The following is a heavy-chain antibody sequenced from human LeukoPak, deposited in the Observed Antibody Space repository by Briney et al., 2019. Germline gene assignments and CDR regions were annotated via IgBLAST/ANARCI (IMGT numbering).Heavy chain of an antibody. V-gene: IGHV1-2*06. Sequence: ASVKVSCKASGYTFTGYYMHWVRQAHGRGLEWMGRIIPNSGGTNYAQKFQGRVTMTRDTSISTAYMELSRLRSDDTAVYYCARDLYSSSWYTTAGAFDYWGQGTLVTVSS. D-gene: IGHD6-13*01. J-gene: IGHJ4*02. CDR3: ARDLYSSSWYTTAGAFDY. CDR1: GYTFTGYY. CDR2: IIPNSGGT.